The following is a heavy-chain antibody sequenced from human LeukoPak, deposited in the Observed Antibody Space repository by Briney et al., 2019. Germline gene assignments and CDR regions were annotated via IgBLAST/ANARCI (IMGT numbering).Heavy chain of an antibody. Sequence: GESLKISCKGSGYSFTSYWIGWVRQMPGKGLEWMGIIYPGDSDTRYSPSFQGQVTISADKSISTAYLQWSSLKASDTATYYCARWYSSNGENWFDPWAREPWSPSPQ. CDR1: GYSFTSYW. V-gene: IGHV5-51*01. J-gene: IGHJ5*02. CDR2: IYPGDSDT. CDR3: ARWYSSNGENWFDP. D-gene: IGHD6-13*01.